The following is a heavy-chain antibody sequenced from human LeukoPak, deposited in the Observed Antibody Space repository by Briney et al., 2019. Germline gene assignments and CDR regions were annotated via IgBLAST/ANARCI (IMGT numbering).Heavy chain of an antibody. CDR1: GFTFSSYA. CDR3: AKLSLDTAMVSYFDY. CDR2: ISGSGGST. Sequence: GGSLRLSCAASGFTFSSYAMSWVRQAPGKGLEWVSAISGSGGSTYYADSVKGRLTISRDNSKNTLYLQMNSLRAEDTAVYYCAKLSLDTAMVSYFDYWGQGTLVSVSS. J-gene: IGHJ4*02. V-gene: IGHV3-23*01. D-gene: IGHD5-18*01.